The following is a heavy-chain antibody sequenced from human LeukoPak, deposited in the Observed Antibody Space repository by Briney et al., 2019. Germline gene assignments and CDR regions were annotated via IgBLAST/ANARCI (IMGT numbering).Heavy chain of an antibody. CDR1: QFSFSSYS. J-gene: IGHJ4*02. V-gene: IGHV3-21*01. Sequence: GGSLRLSCEASQFSFSSYSFNWVRQAPGQGLEWVSSINKGATHMYYADSMKGRFTVSRDDAKNSLYLQMNSLRAEDTAVYYCVRLRRNTDSSGYYYYYDYWGRRTLVTLSS. D-gene: IGHD3-22*01. CDR3: VRLRRNTDSSGYYYYYDY. CDR2: INKGATHM.